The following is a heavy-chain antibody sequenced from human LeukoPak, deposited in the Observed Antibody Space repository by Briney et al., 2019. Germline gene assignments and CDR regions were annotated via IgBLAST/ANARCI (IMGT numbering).Heavy chain of an antibody. Sequence: PSETLSLTCTVSGGSISSYYWSWIRQPPGEGLEWIAYIYYSGSTNYNPSLKSRVTISLDTSKNQFSLKLCSVTAADTAVYYCARLPVKYYDFWCGHNWFDPWGQGTLVTVSS. CDR3: ARLPVKYYDFWCGHNWFDP. J-gene: IGHJ5*02. V-gene: IGHV4-59*01. CDR2: IYYSGST. D-gene: IGHD3-3*01. CDR1: GGSISSYY.